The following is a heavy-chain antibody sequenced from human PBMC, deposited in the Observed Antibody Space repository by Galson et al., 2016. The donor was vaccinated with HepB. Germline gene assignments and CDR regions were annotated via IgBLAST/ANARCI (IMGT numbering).Heavy chain of an antibody. CDR3: VRGWYSNSSPHFDY. Sequence: TFDNYAIHWVRQAPGKGLEWVSGIRWNGGTLGYADSVKGRFTISRDNAKNSLFLHMNSLRDEDTALYYCVRGWYSNSSPHFDYWGQGALVTVSP. D-gene: IGHD6-6*01. CDR1: TFDNYA. V-gene: IGHV3-9*01. CDR2: IRWNGGTL. J-gene: IGHJ4*02.